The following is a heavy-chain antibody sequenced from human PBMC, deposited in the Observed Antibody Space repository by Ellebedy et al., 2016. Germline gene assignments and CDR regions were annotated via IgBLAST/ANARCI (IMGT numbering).Heavy chain of an antibody. CDR3: ARHFGNYHDSEPSDAFDI. D-gene: IGHD3-22*01. V-gene: IGHV4-38-2*02. Sequence: GSLRLXXTVSGSSISSGYYWVWTRQPPGKGPEWLASIYRSGSTYYNPSLRSRVAMSVDMSNNQFSLRLSSVTAADTAVYYCARHFGNYHDSEPSDAFDIWGQGTVVTVSS. CDR2: IYRSGST. J-gene: IGHJ3*02. CDR1: GSSISSGYY.